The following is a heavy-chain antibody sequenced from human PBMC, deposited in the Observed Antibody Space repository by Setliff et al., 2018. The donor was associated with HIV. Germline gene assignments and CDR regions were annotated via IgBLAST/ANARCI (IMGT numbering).Heavy chain of an antibody. CDR1: GGSINSTSYY. CDR3: SRGRFHRLHRPYSGSGSRGIQYFDY. D-gene: IGHD3-10*01. V-gene: IGHV4-39*01. J-gene: IGHJ4*03. Sequence: SETLSLTCTVSGGSINSTSYYWGWIRQPPGNGLEWIGSIYHTGSTYYKPSLKSRVTISVDTSKNQFSLRLNSVTATDTALYYCSRGRFHRLHRPYSGSGSRGIQYFDYWGQGTMVTVSS. CDR2: IYHTGST.